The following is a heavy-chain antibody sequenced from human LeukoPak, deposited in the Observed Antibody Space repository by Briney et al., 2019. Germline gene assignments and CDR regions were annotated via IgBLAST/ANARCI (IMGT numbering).Heavy chain of an antibody. Sequence: SETLSLTCTVSGGSISSYYWSWNRQPPGKGLEWIGYIYYSGSTNYNPSLKSRVTISVDTSKNQFSLKLSSVTAADTAVYYCARHAIPGDAFDIWGQGTMVTVSS. V-gene: IGHV4-59*01. CDR1: GGSISSYY. CDR2: IYYSGST. J-gene: IGHJ3*02. CDR3: ARHAIPGDAFDI.